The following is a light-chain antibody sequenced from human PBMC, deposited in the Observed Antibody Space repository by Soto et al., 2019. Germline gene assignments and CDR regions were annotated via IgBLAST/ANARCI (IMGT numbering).Light chain of an antibody. V-gene: IGKV1-5*01. J-gene: IGKJ4*01. CDR1: QSISTW. Sequence: DIQMTQSPSNLSASVGDRVIITCRASQSISTWLAWYQQKPGEGHKLLIYSASTLQSGVPSRFSGSGSGTEFPLTISGLQPADFVTYYCQQYDGNFGGGTRVEIK. CDR2: SAS. CDR3: QQYDGN.